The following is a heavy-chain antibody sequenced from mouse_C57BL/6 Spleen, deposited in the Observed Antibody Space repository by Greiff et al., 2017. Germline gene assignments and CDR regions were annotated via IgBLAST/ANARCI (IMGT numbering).Heavy chain of an antibody. CDR1: GYSFTDYN. V-gene: IGHV1-39*01. J-gene: IGHJ4*01. Sequence: VQLQQSGPELVKPGASVTISCKASGYSFTDYNMNWVKQSNGKSLEWIGVINPNYGTTSYNQKFKGKATLTVDQSSSTAYMQLNSLTSEDSAVYYCARGDYYGRSYGYYAMDYWGQGTSVTVSS. CDR3: ARGDYYGRSYGYYAMDY. CDR2: INPNYGTT. D-gene: IGHD1-1*01.